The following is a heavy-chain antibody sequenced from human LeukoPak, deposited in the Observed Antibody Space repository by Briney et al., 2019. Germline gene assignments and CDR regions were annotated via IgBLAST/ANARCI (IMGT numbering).Heavy chain of an antibody. Sequence: PGGSLRLSCAASGFTFSNYGLSWVRQAPGKGLEWVSHISSSGDSTYYADSVKGRFTISRDNSKSTLYLQMNSLRAEDTAVYYCAKILRGGYMDVWGKGTTVTVSS. CDR3: AKILRGGYMDV. V-gene: IGHV3-23*01. CDR1: GFTFSNYG. J-gene: IGHJ6*03. D-gene: IGHD2-15*01. CDR2: ISSSGDST.